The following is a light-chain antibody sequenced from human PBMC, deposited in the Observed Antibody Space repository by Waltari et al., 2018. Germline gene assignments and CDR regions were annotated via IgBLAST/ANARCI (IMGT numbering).Light chain of an antibody. CDR2: EVS. CDR1: QSLLHSDGTTY. V-gene: IGKV2D-29*02. Sequence: DIVMTQTPLSLSVTPGQPASISCKSSQSLLHSDGTTYLYWYLQKPGQSPQLLLYEVSNRFSGVPDKFSGSGSGTDFTLKISRVEAEDVGVYYCMQSIQLALTFGGGTKVEIK. CDR3: MQSIQLALT. J-gene: IGKJ4*01.